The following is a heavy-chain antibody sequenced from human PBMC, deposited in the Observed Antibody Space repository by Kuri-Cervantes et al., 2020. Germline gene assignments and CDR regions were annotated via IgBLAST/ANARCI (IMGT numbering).Heavy chain of an antibody. CDR3: ARDIVVVVAAKRTDWYFDL. CDR2: ISSSSSSI. J-gene: IGHJ2*01. CDR1: GFTFRSYS. V-gene: IGHV3-48*01. Sequence: GESLKISCAASGFTFRSYSMNWVRQAPGKGLEWVSYISSSSSSIYYADSVKGRFTISRDNAKNSLYLQMNSLRAEDTAVYYCARDIVVVVAAKRTDWYFDLWGRGTLVTVSS. D-gene: IGHD2-15*01.